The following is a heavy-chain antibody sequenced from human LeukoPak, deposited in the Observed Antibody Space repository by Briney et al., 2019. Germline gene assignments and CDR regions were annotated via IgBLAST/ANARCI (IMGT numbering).Heavy chain of an antibody. CDR2: INPNSGVT. CDR1: GYTFTGYY. CDR3: ARSLPDYYYYMDV. Sequence: VASVKVSCKASGYTFTGYYIHWARQAPGQGLVWMAWINPNSGVTNHAQKFQGRVTITRDTSINTAYLDLNDLRSDDSAVYYCARSLPDYYYYMDVWGKGTTVTVSS. J-gene: IGHJ6*03. V-gene: IGHV1-2*02.